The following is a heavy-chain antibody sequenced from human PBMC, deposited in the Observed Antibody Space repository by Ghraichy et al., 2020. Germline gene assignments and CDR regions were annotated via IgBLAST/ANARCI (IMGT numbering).Heavy chain of an antibody. V-gene: IGHV3-49*04. Sequence: GGSLRLSCTASGFAFGDYAMSWVRQAPGKGLEWVGFIRATAYGGTTEYAASVKGRFTISRDDSKSIAYLQMNSLKTEDTAVYYCTRELPGDGAFDIWGQGTMVTVSS. CDR3: TRELPGDGAFDI. CDR2: IRATAYGGTT. J-gene: IGHJ3*02. CDR1: GFAFGDYA. D-gene: IGHD3-10*01.